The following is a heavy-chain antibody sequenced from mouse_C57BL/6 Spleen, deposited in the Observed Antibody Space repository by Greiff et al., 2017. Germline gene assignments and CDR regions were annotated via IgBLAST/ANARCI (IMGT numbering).Heavy chain of an antibody. D-gene: IGHD2-2*01. CDR2: ISSGGSYT. CDR1: GFTFSSYG. V-gene: IGHV5-6*01. J-gene: IGHJ3*01. CDR3: ARGDGYDWGWFAC. Sequence: EVMLVESGGDLVKPGGSLKLSCAASGFTFSSYGMSWVRQTPDKRLEWVATISSGGSYTYYPDSVKGRFTISRDNAKNTLYLQMSSLKSEDTAMYYCARGDGYDWGWFACWGQGALVTVSA.